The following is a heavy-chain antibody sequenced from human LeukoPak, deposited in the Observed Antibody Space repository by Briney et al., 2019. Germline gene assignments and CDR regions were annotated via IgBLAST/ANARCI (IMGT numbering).Heavy chain of an antibody. CDR3: ARDGNSYGPDFDY. V-gene: IGHV4-34*01. D-gene: IGHD5-18*01. J-gene: IGHJ4*02. CDR1: GGSFSGYY. CDR2: INHSGST. Sequence: SETLSLTCAVYGGSFSGYYWSWIRQPPGKGLEWIGEINHSGSTNYNPSLKSRVTISVDTSKNQFSLKLSSVTAADTAVYYCARDGNSYGPDFDYWGQGTLVTVSS.